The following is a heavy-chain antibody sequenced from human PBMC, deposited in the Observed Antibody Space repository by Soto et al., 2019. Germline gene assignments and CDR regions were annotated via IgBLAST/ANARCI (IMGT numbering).Heavy chain of an antibody. CDR2: IYYSGST. J-gene: IGHJ4*02. D-gene: IGHD6-19*01. Sequence: QLQLQESGPGLVKPSETLSLTCTVSGGSISSSSYYWGWIRQPPGKGLEWIGSIYYSGSTYYNPSLKSRVTICVDTSKNQFSLKLSSVTAADTAVYYCARISGYSSGWHLDYWGQGTLVTVSS. CDR1: GGSISSSSYY. CDR3: ARISGYSSGWHLDY. V-gene: IGHV4-39*01.